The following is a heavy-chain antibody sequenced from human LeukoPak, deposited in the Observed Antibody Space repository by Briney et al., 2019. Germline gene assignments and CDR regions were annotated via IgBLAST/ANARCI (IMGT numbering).Heavy chain of an antibody. CDR3: ARVITHFNWSDP. V-gene: IGHV1-2*06. CDR1: GYTFTGYY. CDR2: INPNSGGT. J-gene: IGHJ5*02. D-gene: IGHD1-20*01. Sequence: ASVKVSCKASGYTFTGYYMHWVRQAPGQGLEWMGRINPNSGGTNYAQKFQGRVTMTRDTSISTAYMELSSLRSEDTAVYYCARVITHFNWSDPWGQGTLVTVSS.